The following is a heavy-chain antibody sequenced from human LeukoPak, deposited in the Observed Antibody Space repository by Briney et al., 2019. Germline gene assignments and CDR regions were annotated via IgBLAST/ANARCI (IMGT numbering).Heavy chain of an antibody. Sequence: GSLRLSCSAPGFPFRCVAMHWVRPAPGKGLEYGSAISSSGGSTYYPAPVKGRFTISRDNSKNPLYLQMNSLRAEDTAVYYCVKISFWAAAGMYWGQGTLVTVPA. V-gene: IGHV3-64D*06. D-gene: IGHD6-13*01. J-gene: IGHJ4*02. CDR1: GFPFRCVA. CDR2: ISSSGGST. CDR3: VKISFWAAAGMY.